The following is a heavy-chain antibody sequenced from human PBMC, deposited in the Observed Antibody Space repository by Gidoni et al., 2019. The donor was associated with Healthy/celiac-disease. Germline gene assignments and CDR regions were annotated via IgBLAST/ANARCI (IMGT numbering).Heavy chain of an antibody. J-gene: IGHJ6*02. V-gene: IGHV4-59*01. D-gene: IGHD5-18*01. CDR1: GGSISSYY. CDR3: AKGGYSYGYVPFHYYGMDV. Sequence: QVQLQESVPGLVKPSATLSLTCPVSGGSISSYYWSWIRQPPGKGLEWIGYIYYSGSTNYNPSLKSRGTISVDTSKNQFSLKLSSVTAADTAVYYCAKGGYSYGYVPFHYYGMDVWGQGTTVTVSS. CDR2: IYYSGST.